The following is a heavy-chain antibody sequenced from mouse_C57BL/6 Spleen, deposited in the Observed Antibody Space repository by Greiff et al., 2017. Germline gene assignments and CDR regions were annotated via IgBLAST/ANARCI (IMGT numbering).Heavy chain of an antibody. V-gene: IGHV7-3*01. CDR1: AFTFPDSY. D-gene: IGHD2-3*01. Sequence: ELMLVESGGGLLQPGGSLSLSSAPLAFTFPDSYISWVRQPPGKALGGLGFIRNKANGYTTEYSSSVKGRFTISRDNSQSILYLQMNALRAKDSSTYYCARYDGCYYYAMDYWGQGTSVTVSS. CDR2: IRNKANGYTT. J-gene: IGHJ4*01. CDR3: ARYDGCYYYAMDY.